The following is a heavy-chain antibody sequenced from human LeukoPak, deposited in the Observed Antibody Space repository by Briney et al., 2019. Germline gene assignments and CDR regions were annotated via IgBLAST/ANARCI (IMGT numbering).Heavy chain of an antibody. J-gene: IGHJ4*02. D-gene: IGHD3-22*01. Sequence: GGSLRLSCAASGVNFSSYSMNWGPEAPGEGLEWVSYISSSSSFRYYADSVKGLFTISRDNAKNSLYLQMNSLRAEVTAVYYCARESSGYFYWGQGTLVTVSS. CDR1: GVNFSSYS. CDR2: ISSSSSFR. V-gene: IGHV3-21*05. CDR3: ARESSGYFY.